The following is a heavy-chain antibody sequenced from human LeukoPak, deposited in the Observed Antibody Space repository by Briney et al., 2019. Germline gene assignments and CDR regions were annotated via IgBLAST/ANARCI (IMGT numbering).Heavy chain of an antibody. CDR2: ISGSGGGT. CDR1: GFTFGTYS. J-gene: IGHJ4*02. CDR3: AKGGGPGSYYTFDS. Sequence: GGSLRPSCVASGFTFGTYSMNWVRQAPGKGLEWVSGISGSGGGTYYGDSVKGRSTISRDNSKNTVYLQMDNLRADDTAVYYCAKGGGPGSYYTFDSWGQGTLVTVSS. D-gene: IGHD3-10*01. V-gene: IGHV3-23*01.